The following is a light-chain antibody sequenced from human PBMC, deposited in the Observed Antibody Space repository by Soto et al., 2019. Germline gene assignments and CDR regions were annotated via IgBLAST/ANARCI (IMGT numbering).Light chain of an antibody. J-gene: IGKJ5*01. V-gene: IGKV1-27*01. CDR2: AAS. Sequence: DIQMTQSPSSLSASVGDRVTITCRASQDIADYLAWYQQKPGQVPNLLIYAASTLQSGVPSRFSGSGSGTDFTLTISSLQPEDVATYYCQKYNSAPLTFGQGTRLEIK. CDR1: QDIADY. CDR3: QKYNSAPLT.